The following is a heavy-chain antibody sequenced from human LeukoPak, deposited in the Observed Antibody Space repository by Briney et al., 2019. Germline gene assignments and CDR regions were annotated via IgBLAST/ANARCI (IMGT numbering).Heavy chain of an antibody. CDR3: ARERANWAYYFDY. CDR2: IYSGGST. J-gene: IGHJ4*02. V-gene: IGHV3-53*01. Sequence: GGSLRLSCAASGFNVSSNYMSWVRQAPGKGLEWVSVIYSGGSTYYADSVKGRFTISRDNSKNTLYLQMNSLRAEDTAVYYCARERANWAYYFDYWGQGTLVTVSS. CDR1: GFNVSSNY. D-gene: IGHD7-27*01.